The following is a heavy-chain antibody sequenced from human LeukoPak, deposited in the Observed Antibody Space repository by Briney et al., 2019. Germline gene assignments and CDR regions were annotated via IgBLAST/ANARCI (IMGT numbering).Heavy chain of an antibody. CDR1: GGSFSGYY. J-gene: IGHJ6*03. D-gene: IGHD6-6*01. CDR2: INHSGST. CDR3: ARGRPYSSSSGLIYYYYYYMDV. Sequence: SETLSLTCAVYGGSFSGYYWSWIRQPPGKGLEWIGEINHSGSTNYNPSLKSRVTISVDTSKNQSSLKLSSVTAADTAVYYCARGRPYSSSSGLIYYYYYYMDVWGKGTTVTVSS. V-gene: IGHV4-34*01.